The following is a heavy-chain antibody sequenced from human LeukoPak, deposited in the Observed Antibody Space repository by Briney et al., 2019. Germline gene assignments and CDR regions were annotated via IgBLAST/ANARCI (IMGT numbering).Heavy chain of an antibody. D-gene: IGHD1-7*01. Sequence: SETLSLTCTVSGDSIKSSTYYWGRVRQPPGEGLEWICDIYYSGSTYYNPSIKSRVTISVDMSKNQFSLKLSSVSAADTAVYYCARQGGTTSRLDYWGQGTLVTVSS. CDR2: IYYSGST. V-gene: IGHV4-39*01. CDR1: GDSIKSSTYY. J-gene: IGHJ4*02. CDR3: ARQGGTTSRLDY.